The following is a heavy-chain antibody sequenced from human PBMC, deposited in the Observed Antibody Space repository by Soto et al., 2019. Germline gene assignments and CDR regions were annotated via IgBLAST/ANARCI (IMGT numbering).Heavy chain of an antibody. CDR2: ISWDGYRI. CDR1: GFTFDDHV. CDR3: ARSWSGSTSGRVDV. D-gene: IGHD3-3*01. J-gene: IGHJ6*02. V-gene: IGHV3-9*01. Sequence: EVQLVESGGGLVHPGRSLRLSCVASGFTFDDHVMHWVRQVPGKGLEWVGHISWDGYRIAYGGSVRGRFTISRDNAKNTLYLQMNSLRPEDTALYYCARSWSGSTSGRVDVWGQGTTVTVSS.